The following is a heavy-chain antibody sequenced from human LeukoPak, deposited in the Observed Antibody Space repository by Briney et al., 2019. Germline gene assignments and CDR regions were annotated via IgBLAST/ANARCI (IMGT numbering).Heavy chain of an antibody. CDR1: GFTFSSYA. Sequence: GGSLRLSCAASGFTFSSYAMSWVRQAPGKGLEWVSAISCSGGSTYYADSVKGRFIISRDNSKNTLYLQMNSLRAEDTAVYYCAKDGEYCSGGSCYSTFDYWGQGTLVTVSS. CDR2: ISCSGGST. V-gene: IGHV3-23*01. CDR3: AKDGEYCSGGSCYSTFDY. D-gene: IGHD2-15*01. J-gene: IGHJ4*02.